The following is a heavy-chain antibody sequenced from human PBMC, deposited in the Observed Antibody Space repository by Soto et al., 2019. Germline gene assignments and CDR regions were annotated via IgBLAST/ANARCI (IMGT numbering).Heavy chain of an antibody. CDR1: GFTFSSYT. V-gene: IGHV3-23*01. CDR3: AKGSPPAQYSYGYFSKRYYYYGMDV. J-gene: IGHJ6*02. Sequence: GGSLRLSCAAPGFTFSSYTMSWVRQAPGKGLEWVSAISGSGGSTYYADSVKGRFTISRDNSKNTLYLQMNSLRAEDTAVYYCAKGSPPAQYSYGYFSKRYYYYGMDVWGQGTTVTVSS. D-gene: IGHD5-18*01. CDR2: ISGSGGST.